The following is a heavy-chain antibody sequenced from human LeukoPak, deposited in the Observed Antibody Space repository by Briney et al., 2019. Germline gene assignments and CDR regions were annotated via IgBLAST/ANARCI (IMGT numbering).Heavy chain of an antibody. J-gene: IGHJ5*02. D-gene: IGHD2-15*01. CDR2: IYHSGST. CDR1: GYSISSGYY. V-gene: IGHV4-38-2*02. CDR3: ARAWVVVAAPIENWFDP. Sequence: SETLSLTCTVSGYSISSGYYWGWIRQPPGKGLEWIGSIYHSGSTYYNPSLKSRVTISVDTSKNQFSLKLSSVTAADTAVYYCARAWVVVAAPIENWFDPWGQGTLVTVSS.